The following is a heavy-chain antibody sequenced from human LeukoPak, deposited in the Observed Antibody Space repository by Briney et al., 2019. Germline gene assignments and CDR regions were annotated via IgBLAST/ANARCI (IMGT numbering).Heavy chain of an antibody. Sequence: GGSLRLSCAASGFTFSSYGMHWVRQAPGKGLEWVAVISYDGSNKYYADSVKGRFTISRDNSKNTLYLQMNSLRAEDTAVYYCARGAYYYDSSGYSLFDYWGQGTLVTVSS. CDR2: ISYDGSNK. D-gene: IGHD3-22*01. V-gene: IGHV3-30*19. J-gene: IGHJ4*02. CDR3: ARGAYYYDSSGYSLFDY. CDR1: GFTFSSYG.